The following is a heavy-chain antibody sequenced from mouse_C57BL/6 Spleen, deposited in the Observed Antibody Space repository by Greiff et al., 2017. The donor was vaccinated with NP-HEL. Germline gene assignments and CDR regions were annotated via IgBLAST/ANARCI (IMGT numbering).Heavy chain of an antibody. D-gene: IGHD2-5*01. V-gene: IGHV1-15*01. J-gene: IGHJ3*01. CDR1: GYTFTDYE. Sequence: ESGAELVRPGASVTLSCKASGYTFTDYEMHWVKQTPVHGLEWIGAIDPETGGTAYNQKFKGKAILTADKSSSTAYMELRSLTSEDSAVYYCTRSNYSNYVFAYWGQGTLVTVSA. CDR3: TRSNYSNYVFAY. CDR2: IDPETGGT.